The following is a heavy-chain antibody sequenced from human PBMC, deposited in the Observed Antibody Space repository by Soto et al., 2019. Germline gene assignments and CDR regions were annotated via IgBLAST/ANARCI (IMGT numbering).Heavy chain of an antibody. D-gene: IGHD6-19*01. CDR1: GYTFTSYG. V-gene: IGHV1-18*01. CDR3: ASGGTVAGYYYGMDV. Sequence: QVQLVQSGAEVKKPGASVKVSCKASGYTFTSYGISWVRQAPGQGLEWMGWISAYNGNTNYAQKLQGRVTMTTDTSXXTAYMELRSLRSDDTAVYYCASGGTVAGYYYGMDVWGQGTTVTVSS. J-gene: IGHJ6*02. CDR2: ISAYNGNT.